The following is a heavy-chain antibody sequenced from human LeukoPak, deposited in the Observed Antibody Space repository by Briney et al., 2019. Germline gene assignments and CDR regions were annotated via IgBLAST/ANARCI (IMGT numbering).Heavy chain of an antibody. Sequence: SQTLSLTGTVSGGSISSGDYYWSWIGQPPGQGLEWIGYIYYSGSTYYNPSLKSRVTISVDKSKNQFSLKLSSVTAADTAVYYCARESAISSSSPFDYWGQGTLVTVSS. CDR1: GGSISSGDYY. CDR3: ARESAISSSSPFDY. V-gene: IGHV4-30-4*01. D-gene: IGHD6-6*01. J-gene: IGHJ4*02. CDR2: IYYSGST.